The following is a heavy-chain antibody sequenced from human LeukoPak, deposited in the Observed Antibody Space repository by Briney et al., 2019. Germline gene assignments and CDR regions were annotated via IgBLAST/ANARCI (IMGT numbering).Heavy chain of an antibody. CDR2: ISASGDT. CDR1: GDAISRYY. V-gene: IGHV4-4*09. Sequence: SETLSLTCTVSGDAISRYYWSWIRQPPGEGLVWIGYISASGDTNYNPSLKSRVTLSIDTSKSQVSLRLNSVTAADMAVYYCATLGLATTVWGQGTLVTVSS. CDR3: ATLGLATTV. J-gene: IGHJ4*02. D-gene: IGHD5-12*01.